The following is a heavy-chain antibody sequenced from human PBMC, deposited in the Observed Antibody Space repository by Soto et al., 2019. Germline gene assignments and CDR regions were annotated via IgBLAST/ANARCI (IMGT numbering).Heavy chain of an antibody. CDR3: AKDLGYDGSGIEI. CDR2: TSGSGDTT. V-gene: IGHV3-23*01. D-gene: IGHD3-10*01. CDR1: GFTFSNYG. J-gene: IGHJ4*02. Sequence: EVQLLESGGGSLQPGGSLRLSCVVSGFTFSNYGMSWVRQAPGKGLEWVSATSGSGDTTYYADSVKGRFTISRDNSKNTRYVQMNSLRADDTAVYYCAKDLGYDGSGIEIWGQGTLVTVSP.